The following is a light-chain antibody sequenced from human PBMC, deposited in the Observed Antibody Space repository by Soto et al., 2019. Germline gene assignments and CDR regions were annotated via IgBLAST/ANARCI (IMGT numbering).Light chain of an antibody. CDR1: PSVTSTY. CDR2: GAS. CDR3: HQYGSSPLT. Sequence: EIVLPQSPGTLSLSPGERATVSCRASPSVTSTYLDWYQQKPGQSPRLLIYGASSRATGITDRFSGSGSGTDFTLSISRLEPQDFAMYYCHQYGSSPLTFGGGTKVESK. J-gene: IGKJ4*01. V-gene: IGKV3-20*01.